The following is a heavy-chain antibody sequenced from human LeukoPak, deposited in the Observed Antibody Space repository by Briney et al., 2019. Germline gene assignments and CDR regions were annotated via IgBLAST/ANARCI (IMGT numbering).Heavy chain of an antibody. CDR1: GFTFSDYE. J-gene: IGHJ4*02. D-gene: IGHD1-26*01. CDR3: TKVEWELPRN. CDR2: IRSKTYGGTT. V-gene: IGHV3-49*04. Sequence: SLRLSCAASGFTFSDYEINWVRQAPGKGLEWVGFIRSKTYGGTTEYDASVRDRFRISRDDSKSIAYLQMNSLKTEDTGVYYCTKVEWELPRNWGQGTLVTVST.